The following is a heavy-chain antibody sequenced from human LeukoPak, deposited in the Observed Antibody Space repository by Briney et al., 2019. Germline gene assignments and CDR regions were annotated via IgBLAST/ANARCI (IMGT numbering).Heavy chain of an antibody. J-gene: IGHJ4*02. V-gene: IGHV3-48*03. CDR2: ISSSGGSI. D-gene: IGHD5-18*01. Sequence: GGSLRLSCAASGFTFSSYEMNWVRQAPGMGLEWVSYISSSGGSIYYADSVKGRFTISRDNAKDSLYLQMNSLRAEDTAVYYCARGALGHSHGYYYFDYWGQGTLVTVSS. CDR3: ARGALGHSHGYYYFDY. CDR1: GFTFSSYE.